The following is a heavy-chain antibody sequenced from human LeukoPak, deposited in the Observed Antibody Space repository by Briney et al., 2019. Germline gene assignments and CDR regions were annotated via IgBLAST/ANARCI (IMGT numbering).Heavy chain of an antibody. D-gene: IGHD1-14*01. V-gene: IGHV4-59*01. CDR2: IYYSGST. J-gene: IGHJ1*01. Sequence: KPSETLSLTCTVSGGSISSYYWSWIRQPPGKGLEWIGYIYYSGSTNYNPSLKSRVTISVDTSKNQFSLKLSSVTAADTAVYYCAREEFTHRNFQHWGQGTLVTVSS. CDR1: GGSISSYY. CDR3: AREEFTHRNFQH.